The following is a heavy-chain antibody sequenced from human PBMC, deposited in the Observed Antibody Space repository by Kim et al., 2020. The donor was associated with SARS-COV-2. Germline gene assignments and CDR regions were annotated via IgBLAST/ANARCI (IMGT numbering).Heavy chain of an antibody. D-gene: IGHD6-19*01. CDR2: ISYDGSNK. J-gene: IGHJ4*02. CDR3: AKDYGSGVAVADAFDY. V-gene: IGHV3-30*18. Sequence: GGSLRLSCAASGFTFSSYGMHWVRQAPGKGLEWVAVISYDGSNKYYADSVKGRFTISRDNSKNTLYLQMNSLRAEDTAMYYCAKDYGSGVAVADAFDYWGQGTLVTVSS. CDR1: GFTFSSYG.